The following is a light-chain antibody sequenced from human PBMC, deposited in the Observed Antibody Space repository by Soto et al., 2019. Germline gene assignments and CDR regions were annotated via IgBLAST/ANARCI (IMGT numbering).Light chain of an antibody. CDR1: SSNIGAGYD. J-gene: IGLJ2*01. Sequence: QSVLTQPPSVSGAPGQRVTISCTGSSSNIGAGYDVHWYQQLPGTAPKLLIYGNSNRPSGVPDRFSGSKPGTSASLAITGLQAEDEADYYCQSYDSSLSGSMVFGGGTQLTVL. CDR2: GNS. V-gene: IGLV1-40*01. CDR3: QSYDSSLSGSMV.